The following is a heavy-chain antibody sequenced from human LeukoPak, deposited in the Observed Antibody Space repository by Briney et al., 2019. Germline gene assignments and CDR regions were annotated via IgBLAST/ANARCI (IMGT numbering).Heavy chain of an antibody. Sequence: ASVEVSCKVSGYTLTELSMHWVRQAPGKGLEWMGGFDPEDGETIYAQKFQGRVTMTEDTSTDTAYMELSSLRSEDTAVYYCATFGYCTNGVCSTLDYWGQGTLVTVSS. J-gene: IGHJ4*02. CDR1: GYTLTELS. CDR3: ATFGYCTNGVCSTLDY. CDR2: FDPEDGET. D-gene: IGHD2-8*01. V-gene: IGHV1-24*01.